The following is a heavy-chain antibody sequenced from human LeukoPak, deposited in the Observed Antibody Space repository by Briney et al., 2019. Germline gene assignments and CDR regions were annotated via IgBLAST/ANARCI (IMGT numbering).Heavy chain of an antibody. Sequence: GGSLRLSCAASGFTFSSYAMSWVRQAPGKGLEWVSAISGTGGTTYYADSVKGRFTISRDNSKNTLYLQMNSLRAEDTAVYYCAKNGDRGAYCSGGSCYPYYYYYMDVWGKGTTVTISS. CDR1: GFTFSSYA. V-gene: IGHV3-23*01. CDR3: AKNGDRGAYCSGGSCYPYYYYYMDV. J-gene: IGHJ6*03. CDR2: ISGTGGTT. D-gene: IGHD2-15*01.